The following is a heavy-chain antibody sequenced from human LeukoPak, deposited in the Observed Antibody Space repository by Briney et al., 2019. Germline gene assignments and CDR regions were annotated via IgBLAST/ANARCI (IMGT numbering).Heavy chain of an antibody. CDR1: GYTFTSYG. Sequence: ASVKVSCKASGYTFTSYGISWVRQAPGQGLEWMGWISAYNGNTNYAQKLQGRVTMTTDTSTSTAYMELRSLRSDDTAVYYCAGGGYCSSTSCYTIASWFDPWGQGTLVTVSS. CDR3: AGGGYCSSTSCYTIASWFDP. V-gene: IGHV1-18*01. D-gene: IGHD2-2*02. J-gene: IGHJ5*02. CDR2: ISAYNGNT.